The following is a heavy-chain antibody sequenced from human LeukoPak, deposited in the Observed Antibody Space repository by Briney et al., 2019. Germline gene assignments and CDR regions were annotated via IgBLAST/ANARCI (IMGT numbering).Heavy chain of an antibody. CDR1: GGSISSYY. CDR3: ARDRTVGAHDAFDI. V-gene: IGHV4-59*01. J-gene: IGHJ3*02. Sequence: SETLSLTCTVSGGSISSYYWSWIRQPPGKGLEWIGYIYYSGSTNYNPSLKSRVTISVDTSKNQFSLKLSSVTAADTAVYYCARDRTVGAHDAFDIWDQGTMVTVSS. D-gene: IGHD1-26*01. CDR2: IYYSGST.